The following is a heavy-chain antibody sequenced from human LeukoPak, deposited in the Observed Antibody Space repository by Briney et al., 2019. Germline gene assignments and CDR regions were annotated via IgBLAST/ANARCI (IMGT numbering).Heavy chain of an antibody. D-gene: IGHD6-13*01. V-gene: IGHV3-20*01. Sequence: GGSLRLSCAASGFTFGDYGMSWVRQAPGKGLEWVSGINWNGGSTGYADSVKGRFTISRDNAKNSLYLQMNSLRAEDTALYHCARGFYSSSWYFDYWGQGTLVTVSS. CDR2: INWNGGST. CDR1: GFTFGDYG. J-gene: IGHJ4*02. CDR3: ARGFYSSSWYFDY.